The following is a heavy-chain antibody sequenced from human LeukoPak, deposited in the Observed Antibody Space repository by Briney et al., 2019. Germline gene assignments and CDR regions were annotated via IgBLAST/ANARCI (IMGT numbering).Heavy chain of an antibody. CDR2: ISSSGGTM. CDR3: ARVRGYCSSTSCAPFDY. CDR1: GFTFSIYE. Sequence: PGGSLRLSCAASGFTFSIYEMNWVRQAPGKGLEWVSYISSSGGTMYYADSVKGRFTISRDNAKNSLYLQMNSLRAEDTAVYYCARVRGYCSSTSCAPFDYWGQGTLVTVSS. V-gene: IGHV3-48*03. D-gene: IGHD2-2*01. J-gene: IGHJ4*02.